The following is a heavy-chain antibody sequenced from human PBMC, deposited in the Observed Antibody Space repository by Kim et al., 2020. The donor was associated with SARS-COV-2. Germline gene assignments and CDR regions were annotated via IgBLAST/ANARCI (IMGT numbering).Heavy chain of an antibody. D-gene: IGHD6-13*01. CDR1: GFTFSTSW. Sequence: GGSLRLSCAASGFTFSTSWMNWVRQAPGKGLEWVANIKLGGSEIYYVDSVKGRFTISRDDVMQSLYLQMDSLRVEDTAVYYCARDRGSNWGQGTRVTVSS. CDR2: IKLGGSEI. J-gene: IGHJ4*02. CDR3: ARDRGSN. V-gene: IGHV3-7*01.